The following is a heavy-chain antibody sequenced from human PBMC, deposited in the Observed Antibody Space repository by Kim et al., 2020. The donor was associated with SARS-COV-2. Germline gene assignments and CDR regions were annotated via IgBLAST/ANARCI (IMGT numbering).Heavy chain of an antibody. V-gene: IGHV1-2*02. D-gene: IGHD6-13*01. J-gene: IGHJ5*02. CDR3: ARVLGGIAAGTFHGFDP. Sequence: FQGRVTMTRDTSISTAYMELSRLRSDDTAVYYCARVLGGIAAGTFHGFDPWGQGTLVTVSS.